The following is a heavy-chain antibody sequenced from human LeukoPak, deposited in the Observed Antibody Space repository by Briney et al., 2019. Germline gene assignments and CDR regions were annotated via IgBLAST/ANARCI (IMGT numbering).Heavy chain of an antibody. D-gene: IGHD6-13*01. CDR2: IWYDGSDK. J-gene: IGHJ3*02. CDR1: GLTFSNHA. Sequence: GGSLRLSCAASGLTFSNHAMHWVRQAPGKGLEWVAIIWYDGSDKYYADSVKGRFTISRDNSKNTLYLLMNSLRTADTAAYYCARAAAGGSNSFDIWGQGTMVTVSS. V-gene: IGHV3-33*01. CDR3: ARAAAGGSNSFDI.